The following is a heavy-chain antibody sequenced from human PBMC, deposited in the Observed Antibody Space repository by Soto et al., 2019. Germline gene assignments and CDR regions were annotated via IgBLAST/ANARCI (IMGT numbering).Heavy chain of an antibody. V-gene: IGHV3-23*01. CDR1: GFTFSSYA. CDR3: AKVIVVPAAIRFYYYGMDV. J-gene: IGHJ6*02. CDR2: ISGSGGST. D-gene: IGHD2-2*01. Sequence: GGSLRLSCAASGFTFSSYAMSWVRQAPGKGLEWVSAISGSGGSTYYADSVKGRFTISRDNSKNTLYLQMNSLRAEDTAVYYCAKVIVVPAAIRFYYYGMDVWGQGTTVTVSS.